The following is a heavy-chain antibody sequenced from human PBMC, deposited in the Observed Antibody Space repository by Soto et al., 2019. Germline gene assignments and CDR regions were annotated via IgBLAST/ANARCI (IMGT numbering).Heavy chain of an antibody. V-gene: IGHV6-1*01. CDR3: ASSGAYSSSWYQYYYYGMDV. D-gene: IGHD6-13*01. CDR2: TYYRSKWYN. CDR1: GDSVSTNSAA. J-gene: IGHJ6*02. Sequence: SQTLSLTCAISGDSVSTNSAAWNWIRQSPSRGLEWLGRTYYRSKWYNDYAVSVKSRITINPDTSKNQFSLQLNSVTPEDTAVYYCASSGAYSSSWYQYYYYGMDVWGQGTKVTFSS.